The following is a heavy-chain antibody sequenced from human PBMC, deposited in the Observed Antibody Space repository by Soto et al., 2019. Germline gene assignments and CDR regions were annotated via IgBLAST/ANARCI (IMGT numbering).Heavy chain of an antibody. V-gene: IGHV3-43D*03. D-gene: IGHD1-26*01. Sequence: GGSLRLSCAASGFTFDDYAMHWVRQAPGKGLEWVSLISWDGGSTYYADSVKGRFTISRDNSKNSLYLQMNSLRAEDTALYYCAKDGIKSSGSYSHFDYWGQGTLVTVSS. CDR3: AKDGIKSSGSYSHFDY. CDR1: GFTFDDYA. J-gene: IGHJ4*02. CDR2: ISWDGGST.